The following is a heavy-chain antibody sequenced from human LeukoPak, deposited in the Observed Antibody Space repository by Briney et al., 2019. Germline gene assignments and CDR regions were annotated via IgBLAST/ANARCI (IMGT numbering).Heavy chain of an antibody. CDR2: ISSSSSYI. V-gene: IGHV3-21*01. J-gene: IGHJ4*02. Sequence: GRSLRLSCAASGFTFSSYSMNWVRQAPGKGLEWVSSISSSSSYIYYADSVKGRFTISRDNAKNSLYLQMNSLRAEDTAVYYCASVRGDYDYFDYWGQGTLVTVSS. D-gene: IGHD4-17*01. CDR3: ASVRGDYDYFDY. CDR1: GFTFSSYS.